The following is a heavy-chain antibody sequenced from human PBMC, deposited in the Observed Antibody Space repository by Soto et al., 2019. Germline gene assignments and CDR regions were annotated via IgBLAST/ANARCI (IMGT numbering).Heavy chain of an antibody. D-gene: IGHD2-21*02. CDR2: IYHTGST. CDR1: GTSISSTFW. J-gene: IGHJ5*02. CDR3: ATLPPRSVVVTTEMHT. Sequence: QVYLRESGPRMVRPSGTLSLTCAVSGTSISSTFWWTWVSQTPGKGLEWIGEIYHTGSTKYNPSLRGRVTISVDKSNNQFSLDLRSVTGADTAVYYCATLPPRSVVVTTEMHTWGQGTLVTVSS. V-gene: IGHV4-4*02.